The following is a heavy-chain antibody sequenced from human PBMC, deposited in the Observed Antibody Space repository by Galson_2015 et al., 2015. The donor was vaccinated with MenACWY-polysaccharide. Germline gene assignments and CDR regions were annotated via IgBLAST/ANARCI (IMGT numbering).Heavy chain of an antibody. CDR1: GSTFASYR. CDR2: ISAHNDNT. V-gene: IGHV1-18*01. J-gene: IGHJ4*02. D-gene: IGHD3-22*01. Sequence: SVKVSCKASGSTFASYRISWVRQAPGQGLAWMGWISAHNDNTLYAQKFRGRVTLTTATSTSTAHMELRSLSSDDTAVYFCARGPPPYYYDSSGPFDFWGQGTLVTVSS. CDR3: ARGPPPYYYDSSGPFDF.